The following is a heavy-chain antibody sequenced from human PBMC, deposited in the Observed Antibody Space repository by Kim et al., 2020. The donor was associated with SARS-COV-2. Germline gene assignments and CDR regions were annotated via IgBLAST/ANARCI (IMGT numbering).Heavy chain of an antibody. J-gene: IGHJ4*02. V-gene: IGHV1-2*04. CDR2: INPNSGGT. CDR3: ARDGSDYGDYGFDY. CDR1: GYTFTGYY. D-gene: IGHD4-17*01. Sequence: ASVKVSCKASGYTFTGYYMHWVRQAPGQGLEWMGWINPNSGGTNYAQKFQGWVTMTRDTSISTAYMELSRLRSDDTAVYYCARDGSDYGDYGFDYWGQGTLVTVSS.